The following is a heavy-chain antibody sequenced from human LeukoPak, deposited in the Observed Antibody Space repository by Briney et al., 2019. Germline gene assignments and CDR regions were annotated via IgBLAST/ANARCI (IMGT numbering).Heavy chain of an antibody. CDR2: INPNSGGT. CDR3: ARVYSGYDGFYYGMDV. CDR1: GYTFNGYY. D-gene: IGHD5-12*01. V-gene: IGHV1-2*02. Sequence: ASVKVSCKASGYTFNGYYMHWVRQAPGQGLEWMGWINPNSGGTNYAQKFQGRVTMTRDTSISTAYMELSRLRSDDTAVYDCARVYSGYDGFYYGMDVWGQGTTVTVSS. J-gene: IGHJ6*02.